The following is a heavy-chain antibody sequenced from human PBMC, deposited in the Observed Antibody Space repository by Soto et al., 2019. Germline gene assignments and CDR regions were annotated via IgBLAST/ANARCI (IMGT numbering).Heavy chain of an antibody. Sequence: SVLISHPSSVAWGSIGSGGYPRSWNQQPPGKGLEWIGYMHYNGYTSYNPSLKSRVTISVDTSKNQFSLKLNSVTAADTAVYYCARGMTTVTAYDYWGQGTLVNV. D-gene: IGHD4-4*01. V-gene: IGHV4-61*08. CDR1: WGSIGSGGYP. CDR2: MHYNGYT. CDR3: ARGMTTVTAYDY. J-gene: IGHJ4*02.